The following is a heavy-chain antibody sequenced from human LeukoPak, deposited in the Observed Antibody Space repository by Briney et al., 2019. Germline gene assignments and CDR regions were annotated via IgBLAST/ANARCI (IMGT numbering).Heavy chain of an antibody. J-gene: IGHJ2*01. Sequence: SETLSLTCTVSGGSISSSSVYWGWIRQPPGKGLEWIATISYSGSTTSYNPSLKSRVTISVDTSKNQFSLKLTSVTAADTAVYYCAGAPQPTSYGDYGKRYFDLWGRGTLVTVSS. CDR3: AGAPQPTSYGDYGKRYFDL. CDR2: ISYSGSTT. D-gene: IGHD4-17*01. CDR1: GGSISSSSVY. V-gene: IGHV4-39*07.